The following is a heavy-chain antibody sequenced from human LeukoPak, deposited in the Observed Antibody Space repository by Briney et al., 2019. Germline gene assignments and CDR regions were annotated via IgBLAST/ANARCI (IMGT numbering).Heavy chain of an antibody. CDR3: RRENSAGWTDH. CDR2: TYYRSKWYN. CDR1: GYGVPSNSAA. D-gene: IGHD6-19*01. Sequence: QTLPLTFAISGYGVPSNSAAWHWIPQSPSRRLEWLGRTYYRSKWYNDYAVSLKSRISINPDACKKQFSLQLNSVTPEDTAVYYCRRENSAGWTDHWGPGTQVTVSS. V-gene: IGHV6-1*01. J-gene: IGHJ4*02.